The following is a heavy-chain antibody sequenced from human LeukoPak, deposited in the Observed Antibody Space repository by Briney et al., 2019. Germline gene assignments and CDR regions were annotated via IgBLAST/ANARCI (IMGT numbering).Heavy chain of an antibody. CDR2: ISGDGSRT. D-gene: IGHD5-12*01. CDR3: GRNRGYDALDY. CDR1: GSALSTYL. V-gene: IGHV3-74*01. Sequence: GGSVRLSCVASGSALSTYLMDWVRQAPGKGPVWISHISGDGSRTSYADSVKGRFTIFRDNAKNTLYLQMNSLRAEDTAVYYCGRNRGYDALDYWGQGTLVTVSS. J-gene: IGHJ4*02.